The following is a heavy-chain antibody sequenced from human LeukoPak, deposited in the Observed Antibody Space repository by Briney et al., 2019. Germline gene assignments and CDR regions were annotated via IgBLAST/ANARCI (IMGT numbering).Heavy chain of an antibody. J-gene: IGHJ5*02. CDR2: IYYSGTT. V-gene: IGHV4-59*04. CDR3: ARLNRQCSGGSCHSGWFDP. Sequence: SETLSLTCTVSGGSISSYYWSWIRQPPGRGLEWIGTIYYSGTTYYNPSLKSRVTISVDTSKNQFSLKLSSVTAADTAVYYCARLNRQCSGGSCHSGWFDPWGQGTLVTVSS. CDR1: GGSISSYY. D-gene: IGHD2-15*01.